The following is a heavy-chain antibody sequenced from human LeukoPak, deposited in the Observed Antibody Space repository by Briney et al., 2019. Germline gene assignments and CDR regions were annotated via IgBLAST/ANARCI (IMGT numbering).Heavy chain of an antibody. D-gene: IGHD6-19*01. CDR1: GFTFSSYG. CDR3: VGGGDISGAKAVATEYYFDY. Sequence: PGRSLRLSCAASGFTFSSYGMHWVRQAPGKGLEWVAVISYDGSNKYYADSVKGRFTISRDNSKNTLYLQMNSLRAEDTAVYCCVGGGDISGAKAVATEYYFDYWGQGTLVTVSS. V-gene: IGHV3-30*03. CDR2: ISYDGSNK. J-gene: IGHJ4*02.